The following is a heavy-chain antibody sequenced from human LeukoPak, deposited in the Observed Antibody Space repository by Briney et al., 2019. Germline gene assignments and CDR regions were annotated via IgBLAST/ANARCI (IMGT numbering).Heavy chain of an antibody. CDR2: VNPNSGAT. V-gene: IGHV1-2*02. Sequence: ASVKVPCKASGHTFTDYYLHWVRQAPGQRLEWMGWVNPNSGATKYAQKFQGRVSMTRDTSISTAYMELSSLRSDDTAVYYCARGEYVISGYRNDAFDIWGQGTMVTVSS. D-gene: IGHD3-22*01. CDR1: GHTFTDYY. CDR3: ARGEYVISGYRNDAFDI. J-gene: IGHJ3*02.